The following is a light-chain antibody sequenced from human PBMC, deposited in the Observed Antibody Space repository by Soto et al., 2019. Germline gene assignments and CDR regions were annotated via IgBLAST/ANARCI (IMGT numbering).Light chain of an antibody. CDR3: QHYNRYPEA. CDR1: QTISRW. J-gene: IGKJ1*01. CDR2: KAS. Sequence: IEMTPSGARLSGSXGAVAIQTCRGGQTISRWLAGYQQKQGXAPELMXYKASTLKSGGPSRFSCSGSATESTRTISSLQPDDSATYSGQHYNRYPEAFGQGTKVDIK. V-gene: IGKV1-5*03.